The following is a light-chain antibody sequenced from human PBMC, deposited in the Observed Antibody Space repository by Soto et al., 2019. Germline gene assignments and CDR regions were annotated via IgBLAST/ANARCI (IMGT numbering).Light chain of an antibody. Sequence: DIQMTQSPSSLSASVGDSVILTCRASQGIGNDLAWYQQKPGKVPQLLIYSASTLQSGVPSRFSGSGSGTYFTLTINNLQPEDVATYYCQKYNSDRFTFGPGTKVTI. CDR3: QKYNSDRFT. J-gene: IGKJ3*01. V-gene: IGKV1-27*01. CDR2: SAS. CDR1: QGIGND.